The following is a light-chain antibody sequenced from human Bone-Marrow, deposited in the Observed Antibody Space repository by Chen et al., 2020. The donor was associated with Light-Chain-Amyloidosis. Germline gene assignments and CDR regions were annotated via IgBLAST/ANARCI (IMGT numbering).Light chain of an antibody. CDR3: QSADSSGTYEVI. CDR1: ALPTKY. Sequence: SYELTQPPSVSVSPGPTARITCSGDALPTKYAYWYQQKPGLAPVLVIHRDTERPSGISERFSGSSSGKTATLTISGVQAEDEADYHCQSADSSGTYEVIFGGGTKLTVL. V-gene: IGLV3-25*03. J-gene: IGLJ2*01. CDR2: RDT.